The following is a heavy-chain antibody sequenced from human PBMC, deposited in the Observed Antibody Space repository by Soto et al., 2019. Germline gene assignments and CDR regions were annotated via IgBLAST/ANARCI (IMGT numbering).Heavy chain of an antibody. Sequence: EVQLVESGGGLVQPGGSLRLSCAASGFTFSSYSMNWVRQAPGKGLEWVSSISSSSSYIYYADSVKGRFAISRDNAKNLLYLQTNSLTAEDTAVYYCARALLAAYVADYYYYMDVWGKGTTVTVSS. CDR3: ARALLAAYVADYYYYMDV. CDR2: ISSSSSYI. CDR1: GFTFSSYS. D-gene: IGHD3-16*01. V-gene: IGHV3-21*01. J-gene: IGHJ6*03.